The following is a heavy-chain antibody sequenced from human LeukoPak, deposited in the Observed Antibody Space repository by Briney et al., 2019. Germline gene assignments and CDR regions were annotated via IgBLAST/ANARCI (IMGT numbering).Heavy chain of an antibody. Sequence: PGGSLRLSCAASGFTVSSNYMSWVRQAPGKGLEWVSVIYSGGSTYYADSVKGRFTISRDNSKNTLYLQMNSLRAEDTAVYYCARDPPVRGYYRSARTKESGYWGQGTLVTVSS. CDR2: IYSGGST. V-gene: IGHV3-53*01. J-gene: IGHJ4*02. CDR3: ARDPPVRGYYRSARTKESGY. D-gene: IGHD3-3*01. CDR1: GFTVSSNY.